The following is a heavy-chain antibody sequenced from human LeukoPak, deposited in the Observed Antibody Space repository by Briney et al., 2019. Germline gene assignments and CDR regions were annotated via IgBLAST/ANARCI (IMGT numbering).Heavy chain of an antibody. CDR3: ARHSEGYTSGWYY. J-gene: IGHJ4*02. Sequence: SETLSLTCTVSGGSISSSNSCWGWIRQPPGKGLEWIGSFYYSGSTYYNPSLKSRVTISVDTSESQFSLKLTSVTAADTAVYYCARHSEGYTSGWYYWGQGTLVTVFS. CDR2: FYYSGST. CDR1: GGSISSSNSC. D-gene: IGHD6-19*01. V-gene: IGHV4-39*01.